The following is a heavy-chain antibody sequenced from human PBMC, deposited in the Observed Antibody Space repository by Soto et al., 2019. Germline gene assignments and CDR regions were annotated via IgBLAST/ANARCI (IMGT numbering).Heavy chain of an antibody. CDR3: AKDDLSDGPPHY. Sequence: EVQLLESGGGLVQPGGSLRLSCAASGFSFSTHAMRWVRQAPGKGLEWVSGVSADGRSTYYADSVKGRFTNSSDNSKNTLYLQMNSLRAEDAAVYYCAKDDLSDGPPHYWGQGTLVTVSS. J-gene: IGHJ4*02. CDR1: GFSFSTHA. V-gene: IGHV3-23*01. CDR2: VSADGRST.